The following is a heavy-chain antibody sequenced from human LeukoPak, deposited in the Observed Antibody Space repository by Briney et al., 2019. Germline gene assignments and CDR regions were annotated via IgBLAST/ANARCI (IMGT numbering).Heavy chain of an antibody. Sequence: GGSLRLSCEASGFTFRNYVIHWVRQAPGKGLEWVALISYDGNNKYSGDSVKGRFTISRDNSKNTLYPQMNSLRAEDTAVYYCARAGLVYYFDYWGQGTLVTVSS. V-gene: IGHV3-30*04. CDR2: ISYDGNNK. CDR1: GFTFRNYV. CDR3: ARAGLVYYFDY. D-gene: IGHD3/OR15-3a*01. J-gene: IGHJ4*02.